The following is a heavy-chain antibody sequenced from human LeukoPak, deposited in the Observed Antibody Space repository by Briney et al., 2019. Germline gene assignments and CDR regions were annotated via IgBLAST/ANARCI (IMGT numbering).Heavy chain of an antibody. CDR3: ANALTPYYDILTGLDY. J-gene: IGHJ4*02. CDR2: ISYDGSNK. Sequence: GGSLRLSCAASGFTFSSYGMHWVRQAPGKGLEWVAVISYDGSNKYYADSVKGRFTISRDNSKNTLYLQMNSLRAEDTAVYYCANALTPYYDILTGLDYWGQGTLVTVSS. V-gene: IGHV3-30*18. CDR1: GFTFSSYG. D-gene: IGHD3-9*01.